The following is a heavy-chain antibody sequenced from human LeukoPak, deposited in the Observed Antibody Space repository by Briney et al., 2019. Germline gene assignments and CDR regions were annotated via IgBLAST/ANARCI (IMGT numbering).Heavy chain of an antibody. J-gene: IGHJ6*03. D-gene: IGHD2-15*01. CDR2: IYYSGST. V-gene: IGHV4-39*01. CDR1: DGSISSTSYY. CDR3: ARQRIVVVVGYYYYMDV. Sequence: PSETLSLTCTVSDGSISSTSYYWGWIRQPPGKGLEWIGSIYYSGSTYYNPSLKSRVTISVDTSKNHFSLRLSSVTAADTAVYYCARQRIVVVVGYYYYMDVWGKGTTVTVSS.